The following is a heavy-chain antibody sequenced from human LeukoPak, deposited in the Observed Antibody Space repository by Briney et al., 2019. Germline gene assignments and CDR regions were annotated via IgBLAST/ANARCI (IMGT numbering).Heavy chain of an antibody. CDR1: GFTFTNYW. CDR2: INQDGSEK. D-gene: IGHD1-26*01. Sequence: PGGSLRLSCAASGFTFTNYWMSWVRQAPGKGLEWVANINQDGSEKYYVDSVKGRFTISRDDAKNSLYLQMSSLRAEDTAVFYCARPSTSGSYFDYWGQGALVTVSS. CDR3: ARPSTSGSYFDY. J-gene: IGHJ4*02. V-gene: IGHV3-7*05.